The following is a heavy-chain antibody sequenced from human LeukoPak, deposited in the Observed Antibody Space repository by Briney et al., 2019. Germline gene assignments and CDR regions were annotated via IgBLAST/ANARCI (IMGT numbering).Heavy chain of an antibody. V-gene: IGHV3-30*04. CDR1: GFTFSSYA. Sequence: GGSLRLSCAASGFTFSSYAMHWVRQAPGKGLEWVAVISYDGSNKYYADSVKGRFTISRDNAKNSLYLQMNSLRAEDMALYYCAKSSRPLTHDAFDIWGQGTMVTVSS. CDR3: AKSSRPLTHDAFDI. J-gene: IGHJ3*02. CDR2: ISYDGSNK. D-gene: IGHD6-6*01.